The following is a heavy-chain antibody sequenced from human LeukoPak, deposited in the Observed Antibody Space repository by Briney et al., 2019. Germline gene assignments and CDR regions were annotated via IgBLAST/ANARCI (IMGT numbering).Heavy chain of an antibody. V-gene: IGHV1-18*01. CDR1: GYTFTSYG. CDR3: ARDHMGIVVVPAAMSFDY. J-gene: IGHJ4*02. D-gene: IGHD2-2*01. Sequence: ASVKVSCKASGYTFTSYGISWVRLAPGQGLEWMGWISAYNGNTNYAQKLQGRVTMTTDTSTSTAYMELRSLRSDDTAVYYCARDHMGIVVVPAAMSFDYWGQGTLVTVSS. CDR2: ISAYNGNT.